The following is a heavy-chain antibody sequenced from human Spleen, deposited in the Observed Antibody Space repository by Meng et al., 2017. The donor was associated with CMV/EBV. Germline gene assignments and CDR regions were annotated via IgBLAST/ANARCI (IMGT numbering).Heavy chain of an antibody. Sequence: QVPLQQWGAGTLKPSETLSLPCAVYGESFSGYYWSWIRQPPGKGLQWIGEINHSGSTNYNPSLKSRVTISVDTSKNQFSLKLSSVTAADTAVYYCAREDCSGGSCSYFDYWGRGTLVTVSS. CDR3: AREDCSGGSCSYFDY. D-gene: IGHD2-15*01. J-gene: IGHJ4*02. V-gene: IGHV4-34*02. CDR2: INHSGST. CDR1: GESFSGYY.